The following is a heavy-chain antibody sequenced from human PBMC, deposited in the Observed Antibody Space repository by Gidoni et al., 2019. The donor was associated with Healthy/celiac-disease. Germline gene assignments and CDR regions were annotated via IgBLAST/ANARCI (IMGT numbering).Heavy chain of an antibody. D-gene: IGHD3-10*01. CDR2: INHSGST. Sequence: QVQLQQWGAGLLKPSETLSLTCAVYGGSVRGYYWSWIRQPPGKGLEWIGEINHSGSTNYNPSLKSRVTISVDTSKNQFSLKLSSVTAADTAVYYCARGYYGSGSYWSYNWFDPWGQGTLVTVSS. CDR1: GGSVRGYY. J-gene: IGHJ5*02. V-gene: IGHV4-34*01. CDR3: ARGYYGSGSYWSYNWFDP.